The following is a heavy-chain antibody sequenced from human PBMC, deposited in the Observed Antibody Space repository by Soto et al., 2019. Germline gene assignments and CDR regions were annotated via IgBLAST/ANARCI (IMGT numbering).Heavy chain of an antibody. CDR1: GFIFSNSW. V-gene: IGHV3-74*01. Sequence: EVQLVESGGGLVQPGGSLRLSCAASGFIFSNSWMHWVRQAPGKGLVWVSRINSDGSSTDYADSVKGRFTNSRDNAKNTLYLQMNSLRAEDTALNYCERDWSGPGNSAYYYYNMDVWGKGTTVTVSS. CDR2: INSDGSST. CDR3: ERDWSGPGNSAYYYYNMDV. J-gene: IGHJ6*03. D-gene: IGHD3-3*01.